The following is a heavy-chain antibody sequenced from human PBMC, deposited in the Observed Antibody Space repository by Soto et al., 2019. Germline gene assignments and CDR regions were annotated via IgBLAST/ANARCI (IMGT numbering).Heavy chain of an antibody. CDR3: ARVAAMFTMAYYYYGMDV. CDR2: ISAYNGNT. J-gene: IGHJ6*02. D-gene: IGHD5-18*01. V-gene: IGHV1-18*01. CDR1: GYTFTSYG. Sequence: GASVKVSCKASGYTFTSYGISWVRQAPGQGLEWMGWISAYNGNTNYAQKLQGRVTMTTDTSTSTAYMELRSLRSDDTAVYYCARVAAMFTMAYYYYGMDVWGQGIMVTVSS.